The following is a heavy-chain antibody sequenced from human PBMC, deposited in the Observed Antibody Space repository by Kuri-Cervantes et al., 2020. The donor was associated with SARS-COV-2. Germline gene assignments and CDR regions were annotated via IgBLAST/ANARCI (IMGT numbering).Heavy chain of an antibody. J-gene: IGHJ4*02. D-gene: IGHD5-18*01. V-gene: IGHV3-53*01. Sequence: GGSLRLSCAASGFTFSSYAMSWVRQAPGKGLEWVSVIYSGGSTYYADSVKGRFTISRDNSKNTLYLQMNSLRAEDTAVYYCARAPHVDTAMEHYFDYWGQGTLVTVSS. CDR2: IYSGGST. CDR1: GFTFSSYA. CDR3: ARAPHVDTAMEHYFDY.